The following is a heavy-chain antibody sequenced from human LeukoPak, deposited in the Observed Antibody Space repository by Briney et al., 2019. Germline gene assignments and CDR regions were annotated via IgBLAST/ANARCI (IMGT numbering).Heavy chain of an antibody. J-gene: IGHJ4*02. V-gene: IGHV3-30*02. CDR2: IRYDGINK. CDR1: GFTFSSYG. CDR3: VKTSGGVVVPAAIDY. Sequence: GGSLRLSCAASGFTFSSYGMYWVRQTPGKGLEWVAFIRYDGINKYYADSVKGRFTISRDNSKNTLYLQMNSLRAEDTAVYYCVKTSGGVVVPAAIDYWGQGTLVTVSS. D-gene: IGHD2-2*01.